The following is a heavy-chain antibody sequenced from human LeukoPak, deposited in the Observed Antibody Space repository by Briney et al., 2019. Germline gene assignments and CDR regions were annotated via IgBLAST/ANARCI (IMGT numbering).Heavy chain of an antibody. J-gene: IGHJ6*03. CDR2: MSPFIFYT. Sequence: SVKVSCEVSGYNFNLYDLNWVRQAAGQGLEWMGTMSPFIFYTNIAQRFQGRVTLTWDASKNTAYMEVTSLTSDDTAVYYCTRPNFGQLPPKPHYYDYMDIWGKGTTVILSS. V-gene: IGHV1-8*01. CDR1: GYNFNLYD. D-gene: IGHD3/OR15-3a*01. CDR3: TRPNFGQLPPKPHYYDYMDI.